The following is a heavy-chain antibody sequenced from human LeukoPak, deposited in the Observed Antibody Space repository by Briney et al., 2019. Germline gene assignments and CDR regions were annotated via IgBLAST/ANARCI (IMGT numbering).Heavy chain of an antibody. J-gene: IGHJ4*02. V-gene: IGHV4-39*07. CDR1: GGSISSSSYY. CDR2: IYYSGST. CDR3: ARDLTDSGSHD. D-gene: IGHD1-26*01. Sequence: SETLSLTCTVSGGSISSSSYYWGWIRQPPGKGLEWIGSIYYSGSTYYNPSLKSRVTISVDTSKNQFSLKLSSVTAADTAVYYCARDLTDSGSHDWGQGTLVTVSS.